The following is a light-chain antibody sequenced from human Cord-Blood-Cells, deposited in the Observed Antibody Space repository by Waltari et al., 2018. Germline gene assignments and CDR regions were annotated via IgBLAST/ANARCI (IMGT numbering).Light chain of an antibody. CDR1: SSDVGGYNY. J-gene: IGLJ2*01. V-gene: IGLV2-8*01. Sequence: QSALTQPPSASGSPGQSVTISCTGTSSDVGGYNYVSWYQQHPGKAPKLMISEVSKRPSGFPDRFSGSKSGSTASLTVCGLQAEDEADYYCSSYAGSNNVVFGGGTKLTVL. CDR3: SSYAGSNNVV. CDR2: EVS.